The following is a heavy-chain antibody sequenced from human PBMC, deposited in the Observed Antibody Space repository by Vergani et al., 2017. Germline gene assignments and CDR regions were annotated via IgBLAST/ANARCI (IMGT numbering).Heavy chain of an antibody. CDR3: AKEGYDYVWGSYRPGVDY. CDR1: GFTFSSYG. Sequence: QVQLVESGGGVVQPGRSLRLSCAASGFTFSSYGMHWVRQAPGKGLGWVAVISYDGSNKYYADSVKGRFTISRDNSKNTLYLQMNSLRAEDTAVYYCAKEGYDYVWGSYRPGVDYWGQGTLVTVSS. V-gene: IGHV3-30*18. J-gene: IGHJ4*02. CDR2: ISYDGSNK. D-gene: IGHD3-16*02.